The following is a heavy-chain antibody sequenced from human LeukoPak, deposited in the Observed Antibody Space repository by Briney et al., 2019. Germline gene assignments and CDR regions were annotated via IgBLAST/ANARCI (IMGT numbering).Heavy chain of an antibody. CDR2: INPNSGGT. CDR1: GYTFTGYY. Sequence: ASVKVSCKASGYTFTGYYIHWVRQAPGQGLEWMGWINPNSGGTNYAQKFQGRVTMTRDTSISTAYMELSRLRSDDTAVYYCARGGFYSSGWYGNWFDPWGQGTLVTVSS. V-gene: IGHV1-2*02. CDR3: ARGGFYSSGWYGNWFDP. D-gene: IGHD6-19*01. J-gene: IGHJ5*02.